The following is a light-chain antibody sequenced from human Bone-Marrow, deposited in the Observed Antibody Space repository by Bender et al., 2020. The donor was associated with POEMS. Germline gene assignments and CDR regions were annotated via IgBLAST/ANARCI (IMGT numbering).Light chain of an antibody. J-gene: IGLJ2*01. CDR1: SSDIGTYNY. Sequence: QSALTQPASVSGSPGQSITISCSGTSSDIGTYNYVSWYQQHPGKAPKLLIYHVTSRPSGISNRFSGSKSGNTASLTISGLQAEDEADYWCSSFTSSSAHVLFGGGTKLTVL. CDR2: HVT. CDR3: SSFTSSSAHVL. V-gene: IGLV2-14*01.